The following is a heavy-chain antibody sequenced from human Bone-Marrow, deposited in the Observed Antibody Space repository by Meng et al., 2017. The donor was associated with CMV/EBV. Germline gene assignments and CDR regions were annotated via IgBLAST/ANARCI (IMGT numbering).Heavy chain of an antibody. CDR1: GYTFTGYY. CDR3: ARLSRAAAGPYYYYGMDV. J-gene: IGHJ6*02. V-gene: IGHV1-2*02. Sequence: ASVNVCCKVSGYTFTGYYMHWVRQAPGQGLEWMGWINPNSGGTNYAQKFQGRVTMTRDTSISTAYMELSRLRSDDTAVYYCARLSRAAAGPYYYYGMDVWGQGTTVTVSS. CDR2: INPNSGGT. D-gene: IGHD6-13*01.